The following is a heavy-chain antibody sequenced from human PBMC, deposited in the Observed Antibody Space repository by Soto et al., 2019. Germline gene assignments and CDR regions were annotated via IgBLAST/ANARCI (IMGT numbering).Heavy chain of an antibody. D-gene: IGHD3-22*01. V-gene: IGHV4-34*01. CDR1: GGSFSGYY. J-gene: IGHJ6*02. CDR3: ARDLLYYYDSSGQVYYYYYGMDV. Sequence: SETLSLTXAVYGGSFSGYYWSWIRQPPGKGLEWIGEINHSGSTNYNPSLKSRVTISVDTSTSTVYMELSSLRSEDTAVYYCARDLLYYYDSSGQVYYYYYGMDVWGQGTTVTVSS. CDR2: INHSGST.